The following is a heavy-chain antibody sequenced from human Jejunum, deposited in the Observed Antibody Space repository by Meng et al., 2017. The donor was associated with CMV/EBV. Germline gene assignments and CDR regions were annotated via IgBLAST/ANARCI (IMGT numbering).Heavy chain of an antibody. D-gene: IGHD6-13*01. CDR1: GGSVSVSNW. V-gene: IGHV4-4*02. CDR2: VYQSGRS. Sequence: SGGSVSVSNWWAWVRQSPGKGLEWIGEVYQSGRSNYNPSLESPVTISIDKSNNQFSLYLTSVTAADTAIYYCARDDGLTAAGTALDNWGWGTLVTVSS. J-gene: IGHJ4*02. CDR3: ARDDGLTAAGTALDN.